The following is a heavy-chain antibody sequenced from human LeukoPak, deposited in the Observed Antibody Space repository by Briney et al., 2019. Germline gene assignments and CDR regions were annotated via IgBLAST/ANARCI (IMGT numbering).Heavy chain of an antibody. CDR1: GYTFTSYE. Sequence: ASVKVSCKASGYTFTSYEINWVRQATGQGLGWMGWMNPNSGNTGYAQKFQGRVTMTRNTSITTAYMELSSLRSEDTAVYYCARGWVGVAATPGDVFDIGAKGKRAPVS. V-gene: IGHV1-8*01. CDR2: MNPNSGNT. J-gene: IGHJ3*02. D-gene: IGHD2-15*01. CDR3: ARGWVGVAATPGDVFDI.